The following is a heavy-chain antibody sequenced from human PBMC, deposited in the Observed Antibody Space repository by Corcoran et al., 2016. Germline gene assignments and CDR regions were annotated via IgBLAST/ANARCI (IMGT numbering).Heavy chain of an antibody. V-gene: IGHV4-59*01. CDR1: GGSISSYY. D-gene: IGHD1-26*01. CDR2: IYYSGST. Sequence: QVQLQESGPGLVKPSETLSLTCTVSGGSISSYYWSWIRQPPGKGLEWIGYIYYSGSTNYNPSLKSRVTISVDTSKNQFSLKLSSVTAADTAVYYCARLMWELFPPYYYYGMDVWGQGTTVTVSS. CDR3: ARLMWELFPPYYYYGMDV. J-gene: IGHJ6*02.